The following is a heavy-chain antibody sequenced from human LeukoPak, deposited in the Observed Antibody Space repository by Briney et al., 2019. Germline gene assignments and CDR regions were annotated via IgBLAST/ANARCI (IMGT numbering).Heavy chain of an antibody. V-gene: IGHV3-13*01. CDR3: ARGPYYDFWSGYSGDFFDF. CDR2: IGPGGDT. CDR1: GFTFSSYD. Sequence: GGSLRLSCVASGFTFSSYDMHWIRQVPGKGLEWVSGIGPGGDTYYPGSVKGRFIISRENAKNSLYLQMTGLRVGDTAVYYCARGPYYDFWSGYSGDFFDFWGQGALVTVSS. D-gene: IGHD3-3*01. J-gene: IGHJ4*02.